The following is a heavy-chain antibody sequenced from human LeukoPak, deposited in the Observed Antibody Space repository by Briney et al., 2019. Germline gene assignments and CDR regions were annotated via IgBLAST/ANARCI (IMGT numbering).Heavy chain of an antibody. V-gene: IGHV3-66*01. CDR3: ARDSDSSGLGAFDI. J-gene: IGHJ3*02. CDR1: GYSISSGYY. D-gene: IGHD3-22*01. Sequence: PSETLSLTCTVSGYSISSGYYMSWVRQAPGKGLEWVSVIYSGGSTYYADSVKGRFTISRDNSKNTLYLQMNSLRAEDTAVYYCARDSDSSGLGAFDIWGQGTMVTVSS. CDR2: IYSGGST.